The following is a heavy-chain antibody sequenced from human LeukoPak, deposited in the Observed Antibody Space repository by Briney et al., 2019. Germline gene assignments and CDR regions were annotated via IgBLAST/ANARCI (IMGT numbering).Heavy chain of an antibody. CDR2: INSDGSST. D-gene: IGHD3-22*01. CDR1: GFTFSNYW. V-gene: IGHV3-74*01. J-gene: IGHJ3*02. Sequence: PVGSLRLSCAASGFTFSNYWMHWVRQAPGKGLVWVSRINSDGSSTSYADSVKGRFTISRDNAKNTLYLQMNSLRAEDTAVYYCARDYDSSGYYESDAFDIWGQGTMVTVSS. CDR3: ARDYDSSGYYESDAFDI.